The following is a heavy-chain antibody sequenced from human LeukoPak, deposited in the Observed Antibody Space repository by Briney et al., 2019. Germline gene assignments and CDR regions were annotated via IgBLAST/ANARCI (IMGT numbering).Heavy chain of an antibody. CDR3: ARDGRVAAAGTADWFDP. V-gene: IGHV1-18*01. CDR1: AYTFTIYG. CDR2: ISAYNGNT. Sequence: GASVTVSFKSSAYTFTIYGISWVRQAPGQGLEWMGWISAYNGNTNYAQKLQGRVTMTTDTSTSTAYMELRSLRSDDTAVYYCARDGRVAAAGTADWFDPWGQGTLVTVSS. D-gene: IGHD6-13*01. J-gene: IGHJ5*02.